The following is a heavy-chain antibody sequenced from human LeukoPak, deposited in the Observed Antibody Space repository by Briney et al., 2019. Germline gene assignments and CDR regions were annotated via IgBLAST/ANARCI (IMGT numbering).Heavy chain of an antibody. CDR1: GFTFSNYA. CDR2: ISGSAGDT. Sequence: GGSLRLSRAASGFTFSNYAMSWVRQAPGKGLEWVSTISGSAGDTYYADSVKGRFTISRDNSKNTLYLQMNSLSAEDTAVYYCAKSAYCSTTTCSLAWGGQGSMVTVSS. V-gene: IGHV3-23*01. D-gene: IGHD2-2*01. CDR3: AKSAYCSTTTCSLAW. J-gene: IGHJ3*01.